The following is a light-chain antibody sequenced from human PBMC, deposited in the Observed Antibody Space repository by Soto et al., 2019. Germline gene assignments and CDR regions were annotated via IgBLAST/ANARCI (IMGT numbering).Light chain of an antibody. J-gene: IGLJ2*01. CDR2: GNI. Sequence: QPVLTQPPSVSGAPGQRVTISCTGSSSNIGAGYHVHWYQQLPGAAPKLLIYGNINRPSGVPDRFSGSKSGTSASLAITGLQAEDEADYYCQSYDTSLSGVVFGGGTQLTVL. V-gene: IGLV1-40*01. CDR3: QSYDTSLSGVV. CDR1: SSNIGAGYH.